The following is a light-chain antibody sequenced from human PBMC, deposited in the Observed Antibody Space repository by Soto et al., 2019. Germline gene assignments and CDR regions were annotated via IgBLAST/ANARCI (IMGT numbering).Light chain of an antibody. J-gene: IGLJ3*02. CDR3: ATWDDSVKGWM. CDR1: SSDVGSYKF. V-gene: IGLV2-14*02. Sequence: QSALTQPASVSGSPGQSITISCTGTSSDVGSYKFVSWYQQHPGKAPKLMIYEGSKRPSGVSDRFSGSKSGTSAALAISGLQSEDEAHYYCATWDDSVKGWMFGGGTKLTVL. CDR2: EGS.